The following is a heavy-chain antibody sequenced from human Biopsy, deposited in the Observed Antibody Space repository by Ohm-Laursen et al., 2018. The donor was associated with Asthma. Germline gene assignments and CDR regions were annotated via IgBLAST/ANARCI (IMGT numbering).Heavy chain of an antibody. CDR1: GGTFNTYV. Sequence: SSVKVSCKSLGGTFNTYVIGWVRQAPGQGLEWMGGINSVFGTTTYPQKFQDRVTITADDSTSTAYMELSSLRSEDTAVYYCARKAGSCISRTCYSLDFWGQGTLVTDSS. CDR2: INSVFGTT. J-gene: IGHJ4*02. D-gene: IGHD2-2*01. CDR3: ARKAGSCISRTCYSLDF. V-gene: IGHV1-69*01.